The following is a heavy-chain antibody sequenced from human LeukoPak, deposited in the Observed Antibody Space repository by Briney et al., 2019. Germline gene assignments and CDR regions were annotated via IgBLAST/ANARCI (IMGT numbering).Heavy chain of an antibody. CDR1: GYSFTSYW. CDR3: ARLLPPGIPVNIVATIAGWFDP. D-gene: IGHD5-12*01. Sequence: KAGESLKISCKGSGYSFTSYWIGWVRQMPGKGLEWMGIIYPGDSDTRYSPSFQGQVTISADKSISTAYLQWSSLKASDTAMYYCARLLPPGIPVNIVATIAGWFDPWGQGTLVTVSS. CDR2: IYPGDSDT. V-gene: IGHV5-51*01. J-gene: IGHJ5*02.